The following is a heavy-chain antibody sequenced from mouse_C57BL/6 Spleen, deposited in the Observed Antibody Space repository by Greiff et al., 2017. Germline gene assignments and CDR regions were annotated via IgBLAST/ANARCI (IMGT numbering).Heavy chain of an antibody. J-gene: IGHJ4*01. Sequence: VQLQQSGAELARPGASVKLSCKASGYTFTSYGISWVKQRTGQGLEWIGEIYPRSGNTYYNEKFKGKATLTADKSSSTAYMELRSLTSEDSAVYFCASDYDYYAMDYWGQGTSVTVSS. V-gene: IGHV1-81*01. CDR3: ASDYDYYAMDY. CDR1: GYTFTSYG. D-gene: IGHD2-4*01. CDR2: IYPRSGNT.